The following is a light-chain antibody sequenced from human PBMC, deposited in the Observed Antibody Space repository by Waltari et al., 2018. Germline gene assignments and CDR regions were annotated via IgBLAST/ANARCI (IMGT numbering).Light chain of an antibody. CDR2: GAS. CDR1: QSVSMA. Sequence: SCRASQSVSMALAWYQQKPGQAPRLLIYGASNRATGIPDRFSGSGSGTDFSLTISSLEPEDFAVYYCQHYLRLPATFGQGTKVEIK. J-gene: IGKJ1*01. V-gene: IGKV3-20*01. CDR3: QHYLRLPAT.